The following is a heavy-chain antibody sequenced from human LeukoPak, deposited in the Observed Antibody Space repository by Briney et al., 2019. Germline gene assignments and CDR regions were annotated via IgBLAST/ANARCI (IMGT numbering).Heavy chain of an antibody. D-gene: IGHD2-2*02. CDR3: ARDRKHCSSTSCYKGEGYWFDP. Sequence: ASVKVSCKASGGTFSSYAISWVRQAPGQGLEWMGGIIPIFGTANYAQKFQGRVTITTDESTSAAYMELSSLRSEDTAVYYCARDRKHCSSTSCYKGEGYWFDPWGQGTLVTVSS. J-gene: IGHJ5*02. CDR1: GGTFSSYA. CDR2: IIPIFGTA. V-gene: IGHV1-69*05.